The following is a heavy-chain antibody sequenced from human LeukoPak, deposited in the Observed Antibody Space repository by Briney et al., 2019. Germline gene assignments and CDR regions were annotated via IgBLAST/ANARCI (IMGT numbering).Heavy chain of an antibody. CDR1: GFTFSSYW. CDR3: ARLAAAGRDAFDI. V-gene: IGHV3-7*01. CDR2: IKQDGSEK. D-gene: IGHD6-13*01. Sequence: GGSLRLSCAASGFTFSSYWMSWVRPAPGKGLGWVANIKQDGSEKYYVDSVKGRFTISRDNAKNSLYLQMNSLRAEDTAVYYCARLAAAGRDAFDIWGQGTMVTVSS. J-gene: IGHJ3*02.